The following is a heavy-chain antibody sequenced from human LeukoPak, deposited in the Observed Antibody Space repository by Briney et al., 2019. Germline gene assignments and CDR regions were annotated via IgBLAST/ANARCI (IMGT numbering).Heavy chain of an antibody. V-gene: IGHV3-7*01. CDR3: ARILRYFDRGAFDI. CDR1: GFTFSSYW. D-gene: IGHD3-9*01. Sequence: GGSLRLSCAASGFTFSSYWMSWVRQAPGKGLEWVANIKQDGSEEYYVDSVKGRFTISRDNAKNSLYLQMNSLRAEDTAVYYCARILRYFDRGAFDIWGQGTVVTVSS. J-gene: IGHJ3*02. CDR2: IKQDGSEE.